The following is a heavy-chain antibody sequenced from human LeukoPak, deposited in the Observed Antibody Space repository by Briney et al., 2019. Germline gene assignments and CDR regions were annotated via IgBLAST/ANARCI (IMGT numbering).Heavy chain of an antibody. CDR3: AKRGAEVGATVAPGDY. CDR1: GFTFSDYA. Sequence: PGGSLRLSCAASGFTFSDYAMHWVRQAPGKGLEWVSAISGSGSAYYADSVKGRFTISRDNSKNTLYLQMNSLRAEDTAVYYCAKRGAEVGATVAPGDYWGQGTLLTVSS. D-gene: IGHD1-26*01. CDR2: ISGSGSA. V-gene: IGHV3-23*01. J-gene: IGHJ4*02.